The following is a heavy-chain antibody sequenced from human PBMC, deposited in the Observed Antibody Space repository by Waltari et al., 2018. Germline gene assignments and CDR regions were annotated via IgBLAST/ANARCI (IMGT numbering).Heavy chain of an antibody. CDR2: INHSGST. V-gene: IGHV4-34*01. D-gene: IGHD1-1*01. Sequence: QVQLQQWGAGLLKPSETLSLTCAVYGGSFSGYYWSWIRQPPGKGLEWIGEINHSGSTNYNPSLKSRVTISVDTSKNQFSLKLSSVTAADTAVYYCASTELSNSFDIWGQGTMVTVSS. CDR3: ASTELSNSFDI. J-gene: IGHJ3*02. CDR1: GGSFSGYY.